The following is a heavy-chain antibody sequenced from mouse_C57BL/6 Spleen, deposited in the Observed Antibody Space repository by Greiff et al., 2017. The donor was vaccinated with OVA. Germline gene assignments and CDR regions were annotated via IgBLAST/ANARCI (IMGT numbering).Heavy chain of an antibody. V-gene: IGHV1-26*01. Sequence: VQLQQSGPELVKPGASVKISCKASGYTFTDYYMNWVKQSHGKSLEWIGDINPNNGGTSYNQKFKGKATLTVDKSSSTAYMELRSLTSEDSAVYYCARGDYDTPLFAYWGQGTLVTVSA. CDR3: ARGDYDTPLFAY. CDR1: GYTFTDYY. D-gene: IGHD2-4*01. J-gene: IGHJ3*01. CDR2: INPNNGGT.